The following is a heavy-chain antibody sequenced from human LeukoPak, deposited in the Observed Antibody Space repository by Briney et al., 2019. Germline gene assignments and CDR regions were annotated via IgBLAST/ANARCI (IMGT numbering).Heavy chain of an antibody. CDR3: ARLLGYCSGGSCYPRWFAP. CDR2: ISYSGST. Sequence: SETLSLTCTVSGGSISSHYWNWIRQPPGKGLEWIGYISYSGSTNYNPSLKSRVTMSLDASKNHFSLKLTSVTAADTAVYYCARLLGYCSGGSCYPRWFAPWGQGTLVTVSS. D-gene: IGHD2-15*01. J-gene: IGHJ5*02. V-gene: IGHV4-59*08. CDR1: GGSISSHY.